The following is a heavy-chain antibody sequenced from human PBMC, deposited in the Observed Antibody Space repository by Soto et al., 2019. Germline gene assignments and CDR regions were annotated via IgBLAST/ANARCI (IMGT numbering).Heavy chain of an antibody. CDR3: ARDGGIDSSSLNFQH. V-gene: IGHV3-30-3*01. CDR1: GFTFSSYA. Sequence: GGSLRLSCAASGFTFSSYAMHWVRQAPGKGLEWVAVISYDGSNKYYADSVKGRFTISRDNSKNTLYLQMNSLRAEDTAVYYCARDGGIDSSSLNFQHWGQGTLVTVSS. J-gene: IGHJ1*01. D-gene: IGHD6-13*01. CDR2: ISYDGSNK.